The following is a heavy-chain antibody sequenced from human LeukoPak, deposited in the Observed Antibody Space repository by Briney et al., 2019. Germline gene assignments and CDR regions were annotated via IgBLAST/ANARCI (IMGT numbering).Heavy chain of an antibody. J-gene: IGHJ6*02. Sequence: SETLSLTCTVSGGLVSSGSYYWSWFRQPPGKGLEWIGYIYNTGSTSYNSSLKSRVTISVDTSKNQLSLKLTSVTAADTAVYYCARCSRGTSVGMDVWGQGTTVTVSS. D-gene: IGHD1-1*01. CDR3: ARCSRGTSVGMDV. CDR1: GGLVSSGSYY. V-gene: IGHV4-61*01. CDR2: IYNTGST.